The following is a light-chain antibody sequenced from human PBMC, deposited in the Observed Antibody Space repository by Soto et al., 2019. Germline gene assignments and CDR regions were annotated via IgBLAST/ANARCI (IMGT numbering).Light chain of an antibody. CDR1: QSVSSSY. CDR3: HQRSNWLT. CDR2: DAS. J-gene: IGKJ4*01. Sequence: EIVLTQSPATLSLSPGERATLSCGASQSVSSSYLAWYQQKPGQAPRLLIYDASNRATGIPARFSGSGSGTDFTLTISSLEPEDFAVYYCHQRSNWLTFGGGTKV. V-gene: IGKV3D-20*02.